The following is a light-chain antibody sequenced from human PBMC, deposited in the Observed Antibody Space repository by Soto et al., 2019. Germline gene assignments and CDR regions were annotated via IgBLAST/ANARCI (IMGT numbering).Light chain of an antibody. CDR3: QMYGRYPPGT. J-gene: IGKJ1*01. Sequence: EIVLTQSPGTLSLSPGEIATLSCRASQSLSSSYVAWYQQKPGQAPRLLIYGASSRATGIPDRFSGSGSGPDFTLTISRLEPEDFAVYYCQMYGRYPPGTFGQGTKVDIK. V-gene: IGKV3-20*01. CDR1: QSLSSSY. CDR2: GAS.